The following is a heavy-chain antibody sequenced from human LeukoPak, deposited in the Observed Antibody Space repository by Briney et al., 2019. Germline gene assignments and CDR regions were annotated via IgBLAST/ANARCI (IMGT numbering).Heavy chain of an antibody. V-gene: IGHV3-23*01. CDR1: GFTVSGNY. Sequence: GGSLRLSCAVSGFTVSGNYMSWVRQAPGKGLEWVSAISGSGGSTYYADSVKGRFTISRDNSKNTLYLQMNSLRAEDTAVYYCAKRWKAPQWGQGTLVTVSS. CDR2: ISGSGGST. D-gene: IGHD4-23*01. J-gene: IGHJ4*02. CDR3: AKRWKAPQ.